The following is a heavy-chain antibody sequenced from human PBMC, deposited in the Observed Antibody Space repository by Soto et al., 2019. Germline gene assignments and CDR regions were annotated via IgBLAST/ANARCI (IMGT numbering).Heavy chain of an antibody. CDR2: ISNGGSFI. CDR3: ARHRYYEGSVPGYGMDV. V-gene: IGHV3-11*01. Sequence: QVQLVESGGGLVKPGGSLRLSCAASGFTFSDYYMSWIRQAPGKGLEYISYISNGGSFIYYADSVKGRFTISRDTAKPSLYLKMNSLRAEDTALYYCARHRYYEGSVPGYGMDVWGQGTTVTVSS. CDR1: GFTFSDYY. J-gene: IGHJ6*02. D-gene: IGHD3-16*01.